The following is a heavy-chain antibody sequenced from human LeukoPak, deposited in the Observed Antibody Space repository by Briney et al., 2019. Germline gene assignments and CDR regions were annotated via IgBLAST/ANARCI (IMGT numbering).Heavy chain of an antibody. CDR2: INHSGST. CDR1: GGSFSGYY. Sequence: SETLSLTCAVYGGSFSGYYWSWIRQPPGKGLEWIGEINHSGSTNYNPSLKSRVTISVDTSKNQFSLKLSSVTAADTAVYYCARRTYDFWSGLRRYFDYWGQGTLVTVSS. J-gene: IGHJ4*02. D-gene: IGHD3-3*01. CDR3: ARRTYDFWSGLRRYFDY. V-gene: IGHV4-34*01.